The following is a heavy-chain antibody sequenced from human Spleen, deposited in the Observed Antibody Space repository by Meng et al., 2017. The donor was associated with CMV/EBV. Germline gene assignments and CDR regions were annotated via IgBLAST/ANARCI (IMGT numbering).Heavy chain of an antibody. CDR2: IKQDGSQK. V-gene: IGHV3-7*01. J-gene: IGHJ4*02. CDR3: ARGVYNYGYGCHFDY. CDR1: GFTFSSYA. D-gene: IGHD3-16*01. Sequence: GESLKISCAASGFTFSSYAMTWVRQAPGKGLEWVANIKQDGSQKYYVDSVRGRFTISRDNAKNSLYLQMNSLRAEDTALFYCARGVYNYGYGCHFDYWGQGTPVTVSS.